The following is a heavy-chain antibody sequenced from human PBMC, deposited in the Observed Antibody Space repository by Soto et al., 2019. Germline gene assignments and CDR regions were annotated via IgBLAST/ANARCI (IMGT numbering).Heavy chain of an antibody. V-gene: IGHV3-30-3*01. Sequence: QVHLVESGGGVVQPGRSLRLSCVASGFTFDTYGIHWVRQAPGKGLQWVALISYEGSNTYYADSVRGRFTISRDNYKNTLYLQMNTLRPEDTGLYYCARVTPGNNLYYFSGLDFWGQGTSVTVSS. D-gene: IGHD1-1*01. CDR3: ARVTPGNNLYYFSGLDF. J-gene: IGHJ6*02. CDR1: GFTFDTYG. CDR2: ISYEGSNT.